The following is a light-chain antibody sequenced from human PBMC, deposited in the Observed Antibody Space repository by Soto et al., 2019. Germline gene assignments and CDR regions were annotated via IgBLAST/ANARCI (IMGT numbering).Light chain of an antibody. V-gene: IGLV2-8*01. CDR1: SSDVGGYNY. CDR2: EVS. J-gene: IGLJ2*01. Sequence: QSVLTQPPSASGSPGQSVTISCTGTSSDVGGYNYVSWYQQHPGKAPKLMIYEVSKRPSGVPDRFSGSKSGNTASLTVSGLQAEDEADYYCRSYAGSKTLFGGGTQLTVL. CDR3: RSYAGSKTL.